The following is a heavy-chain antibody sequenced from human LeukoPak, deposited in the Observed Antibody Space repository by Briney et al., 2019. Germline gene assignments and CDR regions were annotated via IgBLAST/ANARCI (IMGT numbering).Heavy chain of an antibody. V-gene: IGHV4-4*07. CDR1: GGSISSYY. CDR2: IYTSGST. J-gene: IGHJ4*02. CDR3: ARVPQDSSGYYVDY. D-gene: IGHD3-22*01. Sequence: SETLSLTCTVSGGSISSYYCSWIRQPAGKGLEWIGRIYTSGSTNYNPSLKIRVTMSVDTSKNQFSLKLSSVTAADTAVYYCARVPQDSSGYYVDYWGQGTLVTVSS.